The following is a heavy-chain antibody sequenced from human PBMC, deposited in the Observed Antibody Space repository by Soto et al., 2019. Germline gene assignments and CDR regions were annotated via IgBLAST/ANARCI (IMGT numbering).Heavy chain of an antibody. Sequence: GESLRLSCAASGLTFSSYWMHWVRQAPGKGLVWVSRINSDGSSTSYADSVKGRFTISRDNAKNTLYLQMNSLRAEDTAVYYCAICFDDIGALEVYSVYWGQGILVT. CDR2: INSDGSST. J-gene: IGHJ4*02. CDR3: AICFDDIGALEVYSVY. D-gene: IGHD2-15*01. V-gene: IGHV3-74*01. CDR1: GLTFSSYW.